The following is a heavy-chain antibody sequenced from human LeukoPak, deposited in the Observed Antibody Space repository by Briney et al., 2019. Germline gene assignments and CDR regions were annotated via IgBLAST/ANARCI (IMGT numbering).Heavy chain of an antibody. CDR3: ARGDSPLDY. CDR1: GFTFSNAW. CDR2: ISGSGGST. Sequence: PGGSLRLSCAASGFTFSNAWMSWVRQAPGKGLEWVSAISGSGGSTYYADSVKGRFTISRDNSENTLYLQMNSLRAEDTAVYYCARGDSPLDYWGQGTLVTVSS. V-gene: IGHV3-23*01. J-gene: IGHJ4*02.